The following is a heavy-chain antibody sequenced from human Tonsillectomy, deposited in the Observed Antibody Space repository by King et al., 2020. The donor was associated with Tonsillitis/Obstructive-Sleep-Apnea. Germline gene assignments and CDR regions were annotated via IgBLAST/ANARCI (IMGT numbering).Heavy chain of an antibody. CDR1: GFTFSSYS. Sequence: VQLVESGGGLVKPGGSLRLSCTASGFTFSSYSMNWVRQAPGKGLEWVSSITGSSTDIYYADSVKGRITISRDNAENSLYLQMNSLRVEDTAVYFCASTSGYWGQGTLVTVSS. J-gene: IGHJ4*02. D-gene: IGHD3-10*01. CDR2: ITGSSTDI. CDR3: ASTSGY. V-gene: IGHV3-21*01.